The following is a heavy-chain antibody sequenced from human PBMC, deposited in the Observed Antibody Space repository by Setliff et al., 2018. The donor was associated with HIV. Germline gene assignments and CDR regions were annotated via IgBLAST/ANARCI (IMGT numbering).Heavy chain of an antibody. CDR3: AREVGTYSGSYAVADGFDI. CDR1: GGTFSSYA. CDR2: IIPIFGTA. J-gene: IGHJ3*02. D-gene: IGHD1-26*01. Sequence: SVKVSCKASGGTFSSYAIKWVRQAPGHGLEWIGGIIPIFGTANYAQKFQGRVTITTDESTGTTYMELSSLRSEDTAVYYCAREVGTYSGSYAVADGFDIWGQGTMVTVSS. V-gene: IGHV1-69*05.